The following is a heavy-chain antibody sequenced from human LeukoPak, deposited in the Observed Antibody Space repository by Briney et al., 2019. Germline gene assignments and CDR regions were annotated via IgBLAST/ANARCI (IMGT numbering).Heavy chain of an antibody. CDR1: GCTFSSYA. J-gene: IGHJ3*02. CDR2: IIPIFGTA. D-gene: IGHD3-16*01. Sequence: GASVKVSCKASGCTFSSYAISWLRQAPGQGLEGMGGIIPIFGTANYAQKFQGRVTITTDESTSTAYMELSSLRSEDTAVYYCAIEGATIDAFDIWGQGTMVTVSS. CDR3: AIEGATIDAFDI. V-gene: IGHV1-69*05.